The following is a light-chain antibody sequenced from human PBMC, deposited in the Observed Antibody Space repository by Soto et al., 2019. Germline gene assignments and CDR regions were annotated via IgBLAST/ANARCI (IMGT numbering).Light chain of an antibody. CDR1: QSISSW. CDR3: QPYHSLYT. Sequence: DIQMTQSPSTLSASVGDRVTITCRASQSISSWLAWYQQKPGKAPKLLIYKASSLESGVPSRCNESGSGTQFTLTISSLPPDDFATYYCQPYHSLYTFGQGNKLEIK. CDR2: KAS. J-gene: IGKJ2*01. V-gene: IGKV1-5*03.